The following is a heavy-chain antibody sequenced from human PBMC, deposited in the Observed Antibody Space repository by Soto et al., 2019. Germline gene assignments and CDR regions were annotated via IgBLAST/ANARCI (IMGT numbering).Heavy chain of an antibody. CDR2: IYHSGST. CDR1: SGSISSSNW. V-gene: IGHV4-4*02. J-gene: IGHJ4*02. CDR3: ARESWYGDYEAPLYYFDY. Sequence: SETLSLTCAVSSGSISSSNWWSWVRQPPGKGLEWIGEIYHSGSTNYNPSLKSRVTISVDKSKNQFSLKLSSVTAADTAVYYCARESWYGDYEAPLYYFDYWGQGTLVTVSS. D-gene: IGHD4-17*01.